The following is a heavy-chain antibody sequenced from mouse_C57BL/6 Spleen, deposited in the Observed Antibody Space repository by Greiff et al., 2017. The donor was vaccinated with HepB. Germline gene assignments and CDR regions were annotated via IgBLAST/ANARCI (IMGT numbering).Heavy chain of an antibody. V-gene: IGHV1-74*01. CDR1: GYTFTSYW. CDR2: IHPSDSDT. J-gene: IGHJ2*01. CDR3: ARETAQARGFDY. D-gene: IGHD3-2*02. Sequence: QVQLQQPGAELVKPGASVKVSCKASGYTFTSYWMHWVKQRPGQGLEWIGRIHPSDSDTNYNQKFKGKATLTVDKSSSTAYMPLSSLTSEDSAVYYCARETAQARGFDYWGQGTTLTVSS.